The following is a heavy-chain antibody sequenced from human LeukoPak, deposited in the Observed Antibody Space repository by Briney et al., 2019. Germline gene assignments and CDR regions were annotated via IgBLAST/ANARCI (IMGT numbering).Heavy chain of an antibody. CDR2: ISSGDGNT. CDR1: GFPFSSYW. Sequence: GGSLRLSCVASGFPFSSYWMTWVRQAPGKGLEWVSTISSGDGNTYYADSVKGRYTISRDDSQNTLYLEMNSLRADDTAIYYCAKSRSSSITSYYNYWGQGTLVTVSS. V-gene: IGHV3-23*01. CDR3: AKSRSSSITSYYNY. D-gene: IGHD2-2*01. J-gene: IGHJ4*02.